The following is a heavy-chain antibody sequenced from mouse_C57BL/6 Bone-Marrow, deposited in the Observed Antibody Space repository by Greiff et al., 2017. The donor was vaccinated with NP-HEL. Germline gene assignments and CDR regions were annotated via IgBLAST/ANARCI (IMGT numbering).Heavy chain of an antibody. CDR2: IYPGDGAT. CDR1: GYEFSNYW. V-gene: IGHV1-80*01. J-gene: IGHJ3*01. Sequence: QVQLQQSGAELVKPGASVKISCKASGYEFSNYWMNWVKQRPGKGLEWIGQIYPGDGATNYNGKLKDTATLTADKSSSTAYMQLSRLTSEDSAVYFCARGAYGGQGTLVTVSA. CDR3: ARGAY.